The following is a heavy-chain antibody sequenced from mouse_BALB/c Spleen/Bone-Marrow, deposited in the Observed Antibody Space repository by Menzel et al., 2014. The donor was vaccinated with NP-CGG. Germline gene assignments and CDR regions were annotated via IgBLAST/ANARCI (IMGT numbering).Heavy chain of an antibody. CDR2: ISSGSSTI. CDR3: ARGDLLRGFAY. J-gene: IGHJ3*01. CDR1: GFTFSSFG. V-gene: IGHV5-17*02. D-gene: IGHD1-1*01. Sequence: DVHLVESGGDIVQPGGSRKLSCAASGFTFSSFGVHWVRQAPEKGLEWVAYISSGSSTIYYADTVKGRFTISRDNPKNTLFLQMTSLRSEDSAMYYCARGDLLRGFAYWGQGTLVTVSA.